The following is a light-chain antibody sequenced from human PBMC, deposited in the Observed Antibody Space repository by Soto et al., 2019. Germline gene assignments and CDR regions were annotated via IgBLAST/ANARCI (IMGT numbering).Light chain of an antibody. CDR2: DAS. CDR3: QQYNSWPPLI. Sequence: IVMTQSPATLSVSPGERVTLSCRASRSVLSRLAWYQQRPGQAPRLLIYDASTRATGIPARFSGSGSGTQFTLSISSLQSEDFAVYYCQQYNSWPPLIFGGGIKVEIK. J-gene: IGKJ4*01. CDR1: RSVLSR. V-gene: IGKV3-15*01.